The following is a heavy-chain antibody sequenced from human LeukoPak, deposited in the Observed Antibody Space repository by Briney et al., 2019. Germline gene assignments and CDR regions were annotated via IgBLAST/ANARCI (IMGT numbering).Heavy chain of an antibody. CDR2: IYYSGNS. D-gene: IGHD3-3*01. V-gene: IGHV4-39*07. CDR3: ARAPRITIFGVVIDIDY. Sequence: SSETLSLICTVSGGSIRSNYYWGWIRQPPGKGLEWIGGIYYSGNSYYNPSLKSRVTMSIDTSKNQFSLKLSSVTATDTAVYYCARAPRITIFGVVIDIDYWGQGTLVTVSS. CDR1: GGSIRSNYY. J-gene: IGHJ4*02.